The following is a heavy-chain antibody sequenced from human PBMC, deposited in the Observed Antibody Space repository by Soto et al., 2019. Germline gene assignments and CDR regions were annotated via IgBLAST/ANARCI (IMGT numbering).Heavy chain of an antibody. J-gene: IGHJ3*02. V-gene: IGHV4-39*01. Sequence: SETLSLTCVVSGDSMTRGSYYWAWIRQPPGKGLEWIGSFYYTGSTNYNPSLKSRVTVSADTSKNHFSLKLSSVTAADTAVYYCARHGKDAFDIWGQGTMVTVSS. CDR3: ARHGKDAFDI. CDR2: FYYTGST. CDR1: GDSMTRGSYY.